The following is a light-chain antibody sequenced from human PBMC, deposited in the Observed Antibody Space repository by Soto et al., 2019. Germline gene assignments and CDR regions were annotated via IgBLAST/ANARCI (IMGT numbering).Light chain of an antibody. CDR1: SSDVGDYNY. V-gene: IGLV2-14*01. CDR2: EVS. CDR3: SSYTSSSNWV. Sequence: QSALTQPASVSGSPGQSITISCTGTSSDVGDYNYVSWYQQHPGKAPKLMIYEVSNRPSGVSNRFSGSKSGNTASLTISGLQAEDEADYYCSSYTSSSNWVFGGGTKVTVL. J-gene: IGLJ3*02.